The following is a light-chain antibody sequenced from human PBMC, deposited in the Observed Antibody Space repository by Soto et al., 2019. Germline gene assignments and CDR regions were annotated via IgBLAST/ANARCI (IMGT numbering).Light chain of an antibody. V-gene: IGLV2-14*02. CDR3: SSYTSSSTLGVV. CDR1: SSDVGSYNL. Sequence: QSALTQPASVSGSPGQSITISCTGTSSDVGSYNLVSWYQQHPGKAPKLMIYEGSKRPSGVSNRFSGSKSGNTASLTISGLQAEDEADYYCSSYTSSSTLGVVFGGGTKVTVL. J-gene: IGLJ2*01. CDR2: EGS.